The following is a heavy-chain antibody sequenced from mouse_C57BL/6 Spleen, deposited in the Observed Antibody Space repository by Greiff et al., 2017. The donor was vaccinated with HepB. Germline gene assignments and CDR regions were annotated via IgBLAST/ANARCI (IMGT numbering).Heavy chain of an antibody. CDR3: ARSTLRLRYAMDY. CDR1: GFSLTSYG. D-gene: IGHD3-2*02. CDR2: IWSGGST. V-gene: IGHV2-2*01. J-gene: IGHJ4*01. Sequence: VQVVESGPGLVQPSQSLSITCTVSGFSLTSYGVHWVRQSPGKGLEWLGVIWSGGSTDYNAAFISRLSISKDNSKSQVFFKMNSLQADDTAIYYCARSTLRLRYAMDYWGQGTSVTVSS.